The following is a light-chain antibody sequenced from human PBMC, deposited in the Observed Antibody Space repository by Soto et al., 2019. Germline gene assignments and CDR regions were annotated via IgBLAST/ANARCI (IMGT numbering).Light chain of an antibody. J-gene: IGKJ5*01. CDR2: GAF. CDR3: QQYGSLIT. V-gene: IGKV3-20*01. CDR1: QSVSSNN. Sequence: EIMLTQSPGTLSLSPGERATLSCRASQSVSSNNLVWYQQKPGQAPRLLIYGAFSRATDIPDRFSGSGSGTDFTLTINRLEPEDSAVYYCQQYGSLITFGQGTRLEIK.